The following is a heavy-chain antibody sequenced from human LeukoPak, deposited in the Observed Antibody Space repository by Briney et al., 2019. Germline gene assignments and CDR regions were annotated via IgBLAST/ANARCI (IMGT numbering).Heavy chain of an antibody. CDR1: GFTFSTYD. CDR2: ISYDGSNK. V-gene: IGHV3-30*18. D-gene: IGHD3-3*01. J-gene: IGHJ4*02. Sequence: GGSLRLSCAASGFTFSTYDMHWVRQAPGKGLEWVAVISYDGSNKFYADSVKGRFTISRDNSKNTLYLQMNSLRAEDTAVYYCAKELEGWYFDYWGQGTLVTGSS. CDR3: AKELEGWYFDY.